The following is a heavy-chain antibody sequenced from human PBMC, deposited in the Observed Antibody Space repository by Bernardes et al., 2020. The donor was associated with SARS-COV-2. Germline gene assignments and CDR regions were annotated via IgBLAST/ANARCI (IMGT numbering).Heavy chain of an antibody. Sequence: VKVSGKASGYSFTAYYLHWVRQAPGQGLEWLGWLNPNSGNTNSAQKFQGRVTMTRDTSISTAYIELTGLTPDDTAVYYCARDGVVSRNYDAYDVWGQGTMVTVSS. CDR3: ARDGVVSRNYDAYDV. J-gene: IGHJ3*01. CDR1: GYSFTAYY. CDR2: LNPNSGNT. D-gene: IGHD2-15*01. V-gene: IGHV1-2*02.